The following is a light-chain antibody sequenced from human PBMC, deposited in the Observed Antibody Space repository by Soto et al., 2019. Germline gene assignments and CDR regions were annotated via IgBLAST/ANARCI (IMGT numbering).Light chain of an antibody. Sequence: DIVMTQSPLSLPVTPGEPASISCRSSQSLLHSNGYNYLDWYLQKPGQSPQLLIYLGSNRASGVPDRCSGSGSGTDFTLKISRVEAEDVGVYYCMQALQTPLLVTFGQGTRLEMK. J-gene: IGKJ5*01. CDR3: MQALQTPLLVT. V-gene: IGKV2-28*01. CDR2: LGS. CDR1: QSLLHSNGYNY.